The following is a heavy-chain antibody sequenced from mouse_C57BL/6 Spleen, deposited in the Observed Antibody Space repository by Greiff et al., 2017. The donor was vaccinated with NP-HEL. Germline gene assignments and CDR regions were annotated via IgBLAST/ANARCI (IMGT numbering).Heavy chain of an antibody. CDR1: GYTFTSYW. Sequence: QVQLKQPGAELVRPGSSVKLSCKASGYTFTSYWMHWVKQRPIQGLEWIGNIDPSDSETHYNQKFKDKATLTVDKSSSTAYMQLSSLTSEDSAVYYCARFYDGYYDYWGQGTTLTVSS. CDR3: ARFYDGYYDY. D-gene: IGHD2-3*01. CDR2: IDPSDSET. J-gene: IGHJ2*01. V-gene: IGHV1-52*01.